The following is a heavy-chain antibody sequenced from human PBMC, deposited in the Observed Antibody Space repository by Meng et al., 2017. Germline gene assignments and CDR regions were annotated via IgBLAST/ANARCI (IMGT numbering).Heavy chain of an antibody. J-gene: IGHJ3*01. CDR2: ISSSSSYI. D-gene: IGHD6-13*01. CDR3: ARVLSWESSSWYV. Sequence: GESLKISCAASGFTFSSYAMSWVRQAPGKGLEWVSSISSSSSYIYYADSVKGRFTISRDNAKNSLYLQMNSLRAEDTAVYYCARVLSWESSSWYVWGQGTMVTVSS. CDR1: GFTFSSYA. V-gene: IGHV3-21*01.